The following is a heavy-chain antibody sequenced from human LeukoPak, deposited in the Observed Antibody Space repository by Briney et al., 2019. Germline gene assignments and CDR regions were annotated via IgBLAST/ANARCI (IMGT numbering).Heavy chain of an antibody. CDR1: GFTFSSYW. CDR2: INPDGSST. CDR3: ARDYCSSTSCYGDAFDI. D-gene: IGHD2-2*01. Sequence: PGGSLRLSCAASGFTFSSYWMHWVRQVPGKGLVWVSRINPDGSSTTYVDSVKGRFTISRDNAKNTLILQMNSLRAEDTAVYYCARDYCSSTSCYGDAFDIWGQGTMVTVSS. J-gene: IGHJ3*02. V-gene: IGHV3-74*01.